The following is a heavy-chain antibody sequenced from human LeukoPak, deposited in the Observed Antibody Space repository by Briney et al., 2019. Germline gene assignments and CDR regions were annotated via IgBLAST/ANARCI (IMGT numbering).Heavy chain of an antibody. CDR1: GFTFSSYG. Sequence: QSGGSLRLSCAASGFTFSSYGMHWVRQAPGEGLEWVAVISYDGSNKHYAESVKGRFTISRDNSKNTLYLQMNSLRAEDTAVYYCAKDSLDYYDSSPLDYWGQGTLVTVSS. CDR3: AKDSLDYYDSSPLDY. CDR2: ISYDGSNK. J-gene: IGHJ4*02. V-gene: IGHV3-30*18. D-gene: IGHD3-22*01.